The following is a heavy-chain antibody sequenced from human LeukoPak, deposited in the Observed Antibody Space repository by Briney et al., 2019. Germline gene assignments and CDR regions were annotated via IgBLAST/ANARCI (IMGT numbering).Heavy chain of an antibody. CDR1: GFSFSSFS. Sequence: GGSLRLSCAASGFSFSSFSMNWVRQAPGKGLEWVSYISGGSSFTYYVDSVKGRFTISRDNAKNSLYLQMNSLRAEDTAVYYCARDESDSFDYWGQGTLVTVSS. CDR2: ISGGSSFT. D-gene: IGHD3-22*01. CDR3: ARDESDSFDY. V-gene: IGHV3-21*04. J-gene: IGHJ4*02.